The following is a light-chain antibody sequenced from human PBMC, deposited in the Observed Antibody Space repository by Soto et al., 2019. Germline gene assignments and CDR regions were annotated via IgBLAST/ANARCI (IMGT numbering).Light chain of an antibody. V-gene: IGKV1-39*01. J-gene: IGKJ1*01. CDR1: QSISSY. Sequence: DIQMTQSPSSLSASVGDRVTITCRASQSISSYLNWYQQKPGKAPKVLIFAASSLHSGVPSRFSGSGSATDFTLTISSLQPEDFATYYCQQSYSTPWTFGQGTQVEIK. CDR2: AAS. CDR3: QQSYSTPWT.